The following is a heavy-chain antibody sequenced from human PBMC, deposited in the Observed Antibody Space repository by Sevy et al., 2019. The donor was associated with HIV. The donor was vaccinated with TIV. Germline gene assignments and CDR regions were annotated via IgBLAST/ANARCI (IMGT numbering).Heavy chain of an antibody. J-gene: IGHJ6*02. V-gene: IGHV3-23*01. Sequence: GGSLRLSCAASGFTFSTYVMNWVRQAPGKGLEWVSGISGSGGSTYYAHSVKGRFTISRDKSKKALYLQMNSLRAEDTAVYYCAKGDASYYGMDVWGQGTTVTVSS. D-gene: IGHD1-26*01. CDR3: AKGDASYYGMDV. CDR1: GFTFSTYV. CDR2: ISGSGGST.